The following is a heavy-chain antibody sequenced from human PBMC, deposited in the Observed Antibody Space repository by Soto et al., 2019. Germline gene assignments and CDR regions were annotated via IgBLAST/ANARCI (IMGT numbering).Heavy chain of an antibody. CDR2: ISYDGSNK. J-gene: IGHJ6*03. D-gene: IGHD2-2*01. CDR1: GFTFSSYG. Sequence: PGGSLRLSCAASGFTFSSYGMHWVRQAPGKGLEWVAVISYDGSNKYYADSVKGRFTISRDNSKNTLYLQMNSLRAEDTAVYYCAKVFPAATNYYYYYMDVWGKGTTVTVSS. CDR3: AKVFPAATNYYYYYMDV. V-gene: IGHV3-30*18.